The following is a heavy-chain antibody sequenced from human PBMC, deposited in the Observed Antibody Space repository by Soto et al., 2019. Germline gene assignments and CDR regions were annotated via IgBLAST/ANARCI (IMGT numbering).Heavy chain of an antibody. J-gene: IGHJ5*02. CDR2: INHTGST. V-gene: IGHV4-34*01. D-gene: IGHD2-8*01. Sequence: SETLSLTCAIYGASFSYYSWSWIRQPPGKGLQWIGEINHTGSTNYSPSLKSRVTISQDTSKNQFFLRLRSVTAADTAVYYCARRPAYTNNRYICFYPWGQGTPVTVSS. CDR1: GASFSYYS. CDR3: ARRPAYTNNRYICFYP.